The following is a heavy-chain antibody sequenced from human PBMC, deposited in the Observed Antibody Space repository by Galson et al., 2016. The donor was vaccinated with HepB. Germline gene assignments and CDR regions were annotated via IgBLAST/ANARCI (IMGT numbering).Heavy chain of an antibody. V-gene: IGHV3-9*01. CDR3: AKDMSAGAAASGCFDC. CDR1: GFTFDEYA. J-gene: IGHJ4*02. Sequence: SLRLSCAASGFTFDEYAMHWVRQAPGKGPEWVSTISWNSGTIHYMDSVKGRITTSRDNAKNSLYLQMDGLKTEDTALYYCAKDMSAGAAASGCFDCWGQGALVTVSS. D-gene: IGHD6-13*01. CDR2: ISWNSGTI.